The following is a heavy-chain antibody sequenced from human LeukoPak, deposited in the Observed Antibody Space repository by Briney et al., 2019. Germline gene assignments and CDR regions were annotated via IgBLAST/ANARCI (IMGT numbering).Heavy chain of an antibody. D-gene: IGHD3-10*01. CDR2: IYYSGST. J-gene: IGHJ1*01. CDR3: ARQYAYYYGSGAHFQH. CDR1: GGSISSSSYY. V-gene: IGHV4-39*01. Sequence: SETQSLTCTLSGGSISSSSYYWGWIRQPPGKGLEWFGSIYYSGSTYYNPSLKSRVTISVDTSKNQFSLKLSSVTAADTAVYYCARQYAYYYGSGAHFQHWGQGTLVTVSS.